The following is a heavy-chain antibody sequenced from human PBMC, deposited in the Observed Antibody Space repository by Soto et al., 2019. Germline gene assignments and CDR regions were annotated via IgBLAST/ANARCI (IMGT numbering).Heavy chain of an antibody. CDR1: GYTIHGYY. CDR2: INPISGGT. D-gene: IGHD3-22*01. CDR3: ARNYYDSSDRDYLDY. Sequence: SVTVYCMDSGYTIHGYYIHWVRQDPGQGREWMGWINPISGGTNYAQNFQGRVTMTRDTSIATVYMDLSRLKSDDTAVYYCARNYYDSSDRDYLDYWGQGTLVTVSS. V-gene: IGHV1-2*02. J-gene: IGHJ4*02.